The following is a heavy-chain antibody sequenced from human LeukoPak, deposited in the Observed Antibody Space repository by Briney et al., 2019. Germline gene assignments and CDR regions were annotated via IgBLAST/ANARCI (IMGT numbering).Heavy chain of an antibody. CDR2: ISAYNGNT. D-gene: IGHD4-17*01. CDR3: ARIDYGDYVLFAFGSVETGPIDY. Sequence: GASVKVSCKASGYTFTSYGISWVRQAPGQGLEWMGWISAYNGNTNYAQKLQGRVTMTTDTSTSTAYMELRSLRSDDTAVYYCARIDYGDYVLFAFGSVETGPIDYWGLGTMVTVSS. V-gene: IGHV1-18*01. CDR1: GYTFTSYG. J-gene: IGHJ4*02.